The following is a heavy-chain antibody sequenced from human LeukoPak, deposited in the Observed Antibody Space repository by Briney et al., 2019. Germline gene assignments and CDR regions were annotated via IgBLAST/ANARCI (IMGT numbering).Heavy chain of an antibody. Sequence: GGSLRLSCAASGFTFSSYSMNWVRQAPGKGLEWVSSISSSSSYIYYADAVKGRFTISRDNAKNSLYLQMNSLRAEDTAVYYCARVLIQGPFDYWGQGTLVTFSS. CDR2: ISSSSSYI. CDR1: GFTFSSYS. V-gene: IGHV3-21*01. CDR3: ARVLIQGPFDY. J-gene: IGHJ4*02. D-gene: IGHD3-16*01.